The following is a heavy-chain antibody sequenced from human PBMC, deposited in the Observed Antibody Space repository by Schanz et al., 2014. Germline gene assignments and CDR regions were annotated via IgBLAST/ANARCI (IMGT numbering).Heavy chain of an antibody. Sequence: QVQLVQSGAEVKKPGASVKVSCKASGYTFTSYGISWVRQAPGQGLEWMGWISAYNGNTKYPQKLQGRVTITRDTSASTVYMELRSLRSDDTAVYYCARSAGRDFWSGYYTRFDYWGQGTLVTVSS. CDR1: GYTFTSYG. J-gene: IGHJ4*02. CDR2: ISAYNGNT. D-gene: IGHD3-3*01. CDR3: ARSAGRDFWSGYYTRFDY. V-gene: IGHV1-18*01.